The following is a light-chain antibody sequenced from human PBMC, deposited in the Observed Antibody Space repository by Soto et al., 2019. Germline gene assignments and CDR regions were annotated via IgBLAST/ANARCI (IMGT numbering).Light chain of an antibody. V-gene: IGKV3-20*01. CDR3: QQYGSSSWT. CDR1: QSVSSY. CDR2: GAS. J-gene: IGKJ1*01. Sequence: EIVLTQSPATLSLSPGERATLSCRASQSVSSYLAWYQQKPGQAPRLLIYGASSRATAIPDRFSGSGSGTDFTLTISSLEPEDFAVYYCQQYGSSSWTFGQGTKVDIK.